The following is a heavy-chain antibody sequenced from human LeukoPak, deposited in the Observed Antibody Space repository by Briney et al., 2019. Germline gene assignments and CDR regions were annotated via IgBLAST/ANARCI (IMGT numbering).Heavy chain of an antibody. CDR3: AREGMIATGREPAEI. Sequence: SETLSLTCSVSGGSISSSYWSWVRQAPGKGLEWIGQIYHSGTKYNPSLKSRVTISVDTSKNQFSLKLSSVTAADTAVYCCAREGMIATGREPAEIWGQGTMVTVSS. CDR1: GGSISSSY. CDR2: IYHSGT. D-gene: IGHD3-22*01. V-gene: IGHV4-59*01. J-gene: IGHJ3*02.